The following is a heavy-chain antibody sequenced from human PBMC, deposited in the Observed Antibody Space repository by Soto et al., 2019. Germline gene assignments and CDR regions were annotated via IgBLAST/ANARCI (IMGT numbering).Heavy chain of an antibody. CDR2: IGDTDGDSDGVP. Sequence: VQLLESGGDLVQPGGSLRLSCVASGFILNNYAMSWVRQAPGKGLEWVSTIGDTDGDSDGVPWYEDSVKGRFTISRDSSAKTLFLHMDNLRAEDSALYYCVKRGRNWGAFDFWGQGKTVVVSS. CDR3: VKRGRNWGAFDF. CDR1: GFILNNYA. D-gene: IGHD7-27*01. J-gene: IGHJ3*01. V-gene: IGHV3-23*01.